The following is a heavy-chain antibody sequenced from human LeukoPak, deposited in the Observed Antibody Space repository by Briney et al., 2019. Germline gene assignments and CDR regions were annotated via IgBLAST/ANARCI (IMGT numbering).Heavy chain of an antibody. J-gene: IGHJ4*02. V-gene: IGHV3-23*01. Sequence: RSGGSLRLSCAASGFTFSSYAMSWVRQAPGKGLEWVSAISGSGGSTYYADSVTGRFTISRDNSKNTLYLQMNSLRAEDTAVYYCAKDLYSSGWYYFDYWGQGTLVTVSS. D-gene: IGHD6-19*01. CDR1: GFTFSSYA. CDR2: ISGSGGST. CDR3: AKDLYSSGWYYFDY.